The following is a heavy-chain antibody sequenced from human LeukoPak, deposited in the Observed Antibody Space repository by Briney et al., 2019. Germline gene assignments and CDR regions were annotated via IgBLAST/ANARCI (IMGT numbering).Heavy chain of an antibody. Sequence: ASVKVSCKASGYTFTSYYMHWVRQAPGQGLEWMGIINPSGGSTSYAQKFQGRVTMTRDTSTSKVYMELSSLRSEDTAVYYCARARRIAAAGTEFDYWGQGTLVTVSS. D-gene: IGHD6-13*01. J-gene: IGHJ4*02. CDR2: INPSGGST. CDR3: ARARRIAAAGTEFDY. CDR1: GYTFTSYY. V-gene: IGHV1-46*01.